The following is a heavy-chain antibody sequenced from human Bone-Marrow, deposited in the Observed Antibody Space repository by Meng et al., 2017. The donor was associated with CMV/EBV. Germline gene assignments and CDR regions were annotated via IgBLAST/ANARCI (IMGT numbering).Heavy chain of an antibody. CDR2: INPNSGGT. D-gene: IGHD2-2*01. V-gene: IGHV1-2*02. J-gene: IGHJ5*02. CDR1: GYTFTGYY. CDR3: ARDLWDCSSTSCQAAFGP. Sequence: ASVKVSCKASGYTFTGYYMHWVRQAPGQGLEWKGWINPNSGGTNYAQKFQGRVTMTRDTSISTAYMELSRLRSDDTAVYYCARDLWDCSSTSCQAAFGPWGQGTLVTGSS.